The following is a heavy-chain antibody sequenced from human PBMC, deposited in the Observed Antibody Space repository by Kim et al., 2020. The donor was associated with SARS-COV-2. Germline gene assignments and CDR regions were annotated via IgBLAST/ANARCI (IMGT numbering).Heavy chain of an antibody. V-gene: IGHV4-39*01. CDR1: SGSIRDDSYF. D-gene: IGHD2-15*01. CDR2: IHLTGGT. Sequence: SETLSLTCSVSSGSIRDDSYFWGWVRRAPGKGPEWIGSIHLTGGTHYNPSLKSRVTISVDTSKSQLFLKLTSVTAADSATYYCARQIGYCRGGNCFSPRFFDYWGQGTLVSVSS. CDR3: ARQIGYCRGGNCFSPRFFDY. J-gene: IGHJ4*02.